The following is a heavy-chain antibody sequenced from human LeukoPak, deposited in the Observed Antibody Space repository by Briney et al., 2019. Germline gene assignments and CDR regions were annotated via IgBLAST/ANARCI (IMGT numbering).Heavy chain of an antibody. Sequence: GGSLRLSCEASGFTFSRHCMSWVRQAPGKGLEWVANIKQDGSEKYYVDSVKGRFTTSRDNAKNSLYLQMSILRAADTAVYYCARVRIAVAVSAFDIWGQGTMVSVSS. CDR2: IKQDGSEK. CDR3: ARVRIAVAVSAFDI. V-gene: IGHV3-7*01. CDR1: GFTFSRHC. J-gene: IGHJ3*02. D-gene: IGHD6-19*01.